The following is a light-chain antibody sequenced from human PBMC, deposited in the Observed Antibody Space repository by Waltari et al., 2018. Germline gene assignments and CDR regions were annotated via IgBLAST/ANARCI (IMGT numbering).Light chain of an antibody. Sequence: QSALTQPPSVSGSPGQSVTISCPGTSSDVGSYNRVPWYQQPPGTAPKLMIYEVSNRPSGVPDRFSGSKSGNTASLTISGVQAEDEAEYYCSSYTSSTTSYVVFGGGTKLTVL. V-gene: IGLV2-18*02. CDR1: SSDVGSYNR. CDR3: SSYTSSTTSYVV. J-gene: IGLJ2*01. CDR2: EVS.